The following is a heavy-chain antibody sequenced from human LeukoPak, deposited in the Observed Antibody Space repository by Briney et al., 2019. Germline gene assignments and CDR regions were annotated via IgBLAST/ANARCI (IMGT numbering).Heavy chain of an antibody. V-gene: IGHV4-38-2*02. CDR2: IYHSGST. D-gene: IGHD2-15*01. CDR1: GYSISSGYY. J-gene: IGHJ4*02. Sequence: SETLSLTCTVSGYSISSGYYWGWIRQPPGKGLEWIGSIYHSGSTYYNPSLKSRVTISVDTSKNQFSLKLSSVTAADTAVYYCARGVRYCSGGSCYPWFDYWGQGTLVTVSS. CDR3: ARGVRYCSGGSCYPWFDY.